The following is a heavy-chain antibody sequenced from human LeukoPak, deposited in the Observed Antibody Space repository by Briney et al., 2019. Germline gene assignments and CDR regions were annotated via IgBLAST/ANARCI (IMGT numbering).Heavy chain of an antibody. V-gene: IGHV4-59*08. D-gene: IGHD2-2*01. Sequence: SETLSLTCTVSGASINKYYWNWVRQPPGRGLEWIGYFFYSGSTRYNPSLKSRVTISGDMSNNQFSLRLTSLTAADTAVYYCARNAGTKDYYYGMDVWGQGTTVIVSS. J-gene: IGHJ6*02. CDR3: ARNAGTKDYYYGMDV. CDR2: FFYSGST. CDR1: GASINKYY.